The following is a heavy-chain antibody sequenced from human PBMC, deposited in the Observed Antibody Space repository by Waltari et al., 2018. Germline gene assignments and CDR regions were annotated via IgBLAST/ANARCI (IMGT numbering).Heavy chain of an antibody. CDR1: GFTVSRFY. J-gene: IGHJ3*02. CDR3: AREGHNWGYLGAFDI. Sequence: AQLVESGRGLILPVWCLRLACPASGFTVSRFYMTSVRVPPGKGLGCVSFIYSGGSTYYADSVKSRFTISRDNSKNTLYLQMNSLRAEDTAVYYCAREGHNWGYLGAFDIWGQGTMVTVSS. V-gene: IGHV3-53*01. CDR2: IYSGGST. D-gene: IGHD7-27*01.